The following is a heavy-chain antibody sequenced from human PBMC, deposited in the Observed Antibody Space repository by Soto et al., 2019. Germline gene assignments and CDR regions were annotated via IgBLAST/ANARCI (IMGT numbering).Heavy chain of an antibody. D-gene: IGHD4-17*01. CDR3: ARTPDGGYFYYYYMDV. Sequence: QVQLVESGGGLVKPGGSLRLSCAASGFTFSDYHMSWIRQAPGKGLEWVSDISSSGSIMYYADSVKGRFTISRDNAKNSVYLQMNSLRAEDTAVYYCARTPDGGYFYYYYMDVWGKGTTVTVSS. J-gene: IGHJ6*03. CDR2: ISSSGSIM. CDR1: GFTFSDYH. V-gene: IGHV3-11*01.